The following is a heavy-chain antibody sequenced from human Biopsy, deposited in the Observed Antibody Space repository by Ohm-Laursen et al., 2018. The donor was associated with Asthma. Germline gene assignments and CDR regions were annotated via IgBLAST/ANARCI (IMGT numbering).Heavy chain of an antibody. Sequence: ASMKVSCKAPGGTFSNFAISWVRQAPGQGLEWLGGIMTVFGTTNYAQKFQGRVTITADESTSTAYIEVTSLRSEDTAIYYCARCQVGYSSGWSLLLKKIYYSGMDVWGQGTAVTVSS. CDR1: GGTFSNFA. D-gene: IGHD6-19*01. V-gene: IGHV1-69*13. CDR3: ARCQVGYSSGWSLLLKKIYYSGMDV. CDR2: IMTVFGTT. J-gene: IGHJ6*02.